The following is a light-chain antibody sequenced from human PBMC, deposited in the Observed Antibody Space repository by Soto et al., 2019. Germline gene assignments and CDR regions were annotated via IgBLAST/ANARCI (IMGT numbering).Light chain of an antibody. J-gene: IGLJ3*02. V-gene: IGLV1-44*01. CDR3: AAWVDSLHVWV. CDR2: NNN. CDR1: SSTIRSDT. Sequence: QSVLTQPPSASGTPGQKVTISCSGSSSTIRSDTVHWYQQLPGTAPKVLIFNNNQRPSGVPDRFSGSTSGTSASLAISGLQSEDEADYYCAAWVDSLHVWVFGGGTKLTVL.